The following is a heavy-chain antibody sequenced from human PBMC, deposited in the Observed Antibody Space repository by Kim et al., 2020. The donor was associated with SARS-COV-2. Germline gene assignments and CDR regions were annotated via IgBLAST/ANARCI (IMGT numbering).Heavy chain of an antibody. Sequence: GGSLRLSCAASGFTFSSYGMHWVRQAPGKGLEWVAVISYDGSNKYYADSVKGRFTISRDNSKNTLYLQMNSLRAEDTAVYYCAKDWMYYDFWSGYLQQQNYYYSYCMDVWGQGTTVTVSS. CDR2: ISYDGSNK. CDR3: AKDWMYYDFWSGYLQQQNYYYSYCMDV. V-gene: IGHV3-30*18. CDR1: GFTFSSYG. J-gene: IGHJ6*02. D-gene: IGHD3-3*01.